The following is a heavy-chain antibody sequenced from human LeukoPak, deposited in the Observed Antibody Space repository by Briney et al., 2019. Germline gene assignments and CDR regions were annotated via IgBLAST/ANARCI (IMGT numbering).Heavy chain of an antibody. Sequence: GGSLRLSCAASGFTFSTYSMNWVRQAPGKGLEWVSSISGSSSYIYYADSVEGRFTISRDNAKNSLYLQMNSLRAEDTAVYYCARDEGSSWYFYWGQGTLVTVSS. V-gene: IGHV3-21*01. CDR1: GFTFSTYS. CDR2: ISGSSSYI. J-gene: IGHJ4*02. CDR3: ARDEGSSWYFY. D-gene: IGHD6-13*01.